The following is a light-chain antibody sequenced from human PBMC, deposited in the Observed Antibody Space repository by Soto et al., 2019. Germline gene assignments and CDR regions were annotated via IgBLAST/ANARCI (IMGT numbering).Light chain of an antibody. CDR2: GAS. CDR1: QSVSDN. Sequence: EIVMTQSPATLSVSPGERVTLSCRASQSVSDNLAWYQQKPGQAPRLLIYGASTRATTTPARFSGSGSGTEFTLTISSLQSEDVAVYFCQQYNTCPYTFGQGTKLDIK. J-gene: IGKJ2*01. V-gene: IGKV3-15*01. CDR3: QQYNTCPYT.